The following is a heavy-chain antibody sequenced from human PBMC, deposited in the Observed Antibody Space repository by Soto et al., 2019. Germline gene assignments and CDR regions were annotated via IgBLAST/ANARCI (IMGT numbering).Heavy chain of an antibody. CDR3: VGEGRGSFDF. CDR1: GFTFDDYV. CDR2: MSWNAGCI. Sequence: GGSLRLSCAASGFTFDDYVMHWVRQAPGKGLEWVSGMSWNAGCISYASSVKGRFTISRDNAKKSLYLQMNSLRAEETAIYYCVGEGRGSFDFWGRGTMVTVSS. D-gene: IGHD1-26*01. J-gene: IGHJ3*01. V-gene: IGHV3-9*01.